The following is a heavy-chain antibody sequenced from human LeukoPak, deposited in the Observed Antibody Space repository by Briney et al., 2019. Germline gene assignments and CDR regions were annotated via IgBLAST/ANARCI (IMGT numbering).Heavy chain of an antibody. CDR1: GFTFSGTA. D-gene: IGHD6-19*01. CDR3: TRGAVAGLYYYYYMDV. Sequence: GGSLRLSCAASGFTFSGTAMHWVHQASGKGLEWVGRIRSKANSYATAYAASVKGRFTISRDDSKNTAYLQMNSLKTEDTAVYYCTRGAVAGLYYYYYMDVWGKGTTVTVSS. J-gene: IGHJ6*03. CDR2: IRSKANSYAT. V-gene: IGHV3-73*01.